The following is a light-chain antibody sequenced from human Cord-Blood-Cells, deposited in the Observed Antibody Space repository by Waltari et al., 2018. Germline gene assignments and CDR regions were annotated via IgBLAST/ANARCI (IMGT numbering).Light chain of an antibody. CDR2: EGS. CDR3: CSHAGSSTWA. J-gene: IGLJ3*02. CDR1: RSDVGSYNL. V-gene: IGLV2-23*01. Sequence: QSALTPPPSVSGSPGQSIPISCTGTRSDVGSYNLVSWSQQNPGTAPKLMIYEGSKRPSGGSNRFAGSKAGNAATLTISGLQAEDEADYYCCSHAGSSTWAFGGGTKLSV.